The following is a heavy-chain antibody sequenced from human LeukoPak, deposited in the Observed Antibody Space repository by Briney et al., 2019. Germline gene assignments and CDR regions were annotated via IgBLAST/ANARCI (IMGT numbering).Heavy chain of an antibody. J-gene: IGHJ4*02. Sequence: GASVKVSCKTSGYTFTSYAMNWVRQAPGQGLEWMGWINTNTGNPTYAQGFTGRFVFSLDTSVSTAYLQISSLKAEDTAVYYCARDVPYYYDSSGYPESPSYWGQGTLVTVSS. CDR3: ARDVPYYYDSSGYPESPSY. CDR1: GYTFTSYA. CDR2: INTNTGNP. V-gene: IGHV7-4-1*02. D-gene: IGHD3-22*01.